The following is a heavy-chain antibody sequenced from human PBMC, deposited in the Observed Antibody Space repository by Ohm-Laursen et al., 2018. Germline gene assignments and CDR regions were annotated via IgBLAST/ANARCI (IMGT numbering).Heavy chain of an antibody. CDR3: AKDRPIYCGGDCLFDY. CDR2: ISYDGSNK. V-gene: IGHV3-30*18. CDR1: GFTFSSYG. Sequence: SLRLSCAASGFTFSSYGIHWVRQAPGKGLEWVALISYDGSNKYYADSFEGRFTISRDNSKNTLYLQMNSLRPEDTAVYYCAKDRPIYCGGDCLFDYWGQGTLVTVSS. J-gene: IGHJ4*02. D-gene: IGHD2-21*02.